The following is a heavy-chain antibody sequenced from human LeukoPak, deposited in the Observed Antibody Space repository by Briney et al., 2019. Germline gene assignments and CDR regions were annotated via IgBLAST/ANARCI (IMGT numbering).Heavy chain of an antibody. CDR1: GASVGSAGYY. CDR3: ARTQSQSGSYRYYFGY. Sequence: SETLSLTCTVSGASVGSAGYYWSWIRQPPGGGLEWIGYIYYISNTNHNPSLKSRVTMSVDPSKNQFSLKLNSVTAADTAVYYCARTQSQSGSYRYYFGYWGQGTLVTVSS. CDR2: IYYISNT. V-gene: IGHV4-61*08. J-gene: IGHJ4*02. D-gene: IGHD1-26*01.